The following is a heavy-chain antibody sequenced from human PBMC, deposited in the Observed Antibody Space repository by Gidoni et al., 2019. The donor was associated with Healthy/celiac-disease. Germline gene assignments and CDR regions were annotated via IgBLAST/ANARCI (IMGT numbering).Heavy chain of an antibody. J-gene: IGHJ4*02. D-gene: IGHD3-3*01. CDR1: GFPFSEYY. V-gene: IGHV3-11*01. CDR2: ISRSGSTI. CDR3: AREVTIFGVVIIPSPFNFDY. Sequence: QVQLVESGGGLVKPGGSLRLSCSASGFPFSEYYMSWIRQAPGKGLEWVSYISRSGSTIYYADSVKGRFTISRDNAKNSLYRQMNSLRAEDTAVYYCAREVTIFGVVIIPSPFNFDYWGQGTLVTVSS.